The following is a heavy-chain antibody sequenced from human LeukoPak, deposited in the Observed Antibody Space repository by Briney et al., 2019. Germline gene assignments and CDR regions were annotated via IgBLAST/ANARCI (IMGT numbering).Heavy chain of an antibody. J-gene: IGHJ4*02. CDR3: ARASSRGTFFDD. CDR2: ITTSGGNT. Sequence: GGSLRLSCAASGFTFSSYAMSWVRQAPGKGVEWVSGITTSGGNTYYVDSVKGRFTISRDNSKNTLYLQLSGLRADDTAVYFCARASSRGTFFDDWGQGTLVTVSS. CDR1: GFTFSSYA. D-gene: IGHD3-10*01. V-gene: IGHV3-23*01.